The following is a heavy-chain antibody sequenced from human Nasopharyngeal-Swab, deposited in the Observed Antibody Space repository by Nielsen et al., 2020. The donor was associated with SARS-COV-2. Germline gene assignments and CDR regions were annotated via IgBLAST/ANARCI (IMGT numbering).Heavy chain of an antibody. Sequence: GGSLRLSCAASGFTFDDYAMHWVRQAPGKGLEWVSYISSSSSYIYYADSVKGRFTISRDNAKNSLYLQMNSLRAEDTAVYYCARDINGYNYRFDYWGQGTLVTVSS. CDR3: ARDINGYNYRFDY. CDR2: ISSSSSYI. J-gene: IGHJ4*02. V-gene: IGHV3-21*05. D-gene: IGHD5-24*01. CDR1: GFTFDDYA.